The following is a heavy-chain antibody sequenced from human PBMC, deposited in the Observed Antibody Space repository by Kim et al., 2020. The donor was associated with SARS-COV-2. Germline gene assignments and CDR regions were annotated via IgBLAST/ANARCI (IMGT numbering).Heavy chain of an antibody. Sequence: ASVKVSCKASGYSFTSYVISWVRHAPGKGLEWMGWISGNNGNTKYAQKLQGRVTMTTDTSTNTAYMELRSLSSDDTAVYYCAGDFYGFGSSDWYYVFEYWGQGPLVILSS. CDR2: ISGNNGNT. V-gene: IGHV1-18*01. CDR3: AGDFYGFGSSDWYYVFEY. CDR1: GYSFTSYV. J-gene: IGHJ4*02. D-gene: IGHD6-19*01.